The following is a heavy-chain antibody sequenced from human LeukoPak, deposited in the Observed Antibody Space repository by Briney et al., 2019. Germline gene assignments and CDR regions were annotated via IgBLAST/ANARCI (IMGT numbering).Heavy chain of an antibody. CDR2: ISGSGGST. Sequence: PGGSLRLSCAVSGFSVRTNFMSWVRQAPGKGLEWVSAISGSGGSTYYADSVKGRFTISRDNSKNTLYLQMNSLRAEDTAVYYCAKSSGLVTMIVVNFDYWGQGTLVTVSS. V-gene: IGHV3-23*01. CDR1: GFSVRTNF. D-gene: IGHD3-22*01. CDR3: AKSSGLVTMIVVNFDY. J-gene: IGHJ4*02.